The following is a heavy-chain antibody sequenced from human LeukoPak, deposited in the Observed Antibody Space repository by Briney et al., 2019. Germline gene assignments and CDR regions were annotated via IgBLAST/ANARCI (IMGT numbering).Heavy chain of an antibody. CDR1: GFTFSSYW. CDR2: ISTDGTTT. Sequence: GGSLRLSFAASGFTFSSYWMHWVRQAPGKGLVWVSRISTDGTTTSSADSVKGRFTISRDNAKNTLYLQMNSLRAEDTAVYYCAREAYSDRSFDYWGQGSLVTVSS. D-gene: IGHD3-22*01. CDR3: AREAYSDRSFDY. V-gene: IGHV3-74*01. J-gene: IGHJ4*02.